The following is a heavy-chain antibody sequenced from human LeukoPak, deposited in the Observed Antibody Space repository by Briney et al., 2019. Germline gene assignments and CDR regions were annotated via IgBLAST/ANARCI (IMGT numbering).Heavy chain of an antibody. D-gene: IGHD3-22*01. CDR3: ARRNTHYYDSSGYYVRPNAFDI. CDR2: IYYSGST. Sequence: SETLSLTCTVSGGSISSGDYYWSRIRQPPGKGLEWIGYIYYSGSTYYNPSLKSRVTISVDTSKNQFSLKLSSVTAADTAVYYCARRNTHYYDSSGYYVRPNAFDIWGQGTMVTVSS. CDR1: GGSISSGDYY. V-gene: IGHV4-30-4*08. J-gene: IGHJ3*02.